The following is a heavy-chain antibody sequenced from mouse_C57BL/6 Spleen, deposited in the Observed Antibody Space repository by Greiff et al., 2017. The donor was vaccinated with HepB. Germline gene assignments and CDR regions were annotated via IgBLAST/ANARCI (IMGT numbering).Heavy chain of an antibody. CDR3: ARYYCGSSYFGY. CDR1: GYTFTDYY. CDR2: INPNNGGT. Sequence: VQLQQSGPELVKPGASVKISCKASGYTFTDYYMNWVKQSHGKSLEWIGDINPNNGGTSYNQKFKGKATLTVDKSSSTAYMELRSLTSEDSAVYYCARYYCGSSYFGYWGQGTTLTVSS. V-gene: IGHV1-26*01. J-gene: IGHJ2*01. D-gene: IGHD1-1*01.